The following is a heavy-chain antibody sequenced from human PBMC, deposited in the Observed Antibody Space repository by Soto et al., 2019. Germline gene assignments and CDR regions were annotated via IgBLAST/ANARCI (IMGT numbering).Heavy chain of an antibody. D-gene: IGHD3-10*01. CDR1: GFTFSDPY. CDR3: ARSPSYYASGMDY. V-gene: IGHV3-72*01. J-gene: IGHJ4*02. Sequence: PGGSLRLSCAAFGFTFSDPYMDWVRQAPGKGLEWIGRVKNRANGYTTDYAASVKGRFTISRDDSESSVYLEMNSLKTEDTAVYYCARSPSYYASGMDYWGQGTLVTVSS. CDR2: VKNRANGYTT.